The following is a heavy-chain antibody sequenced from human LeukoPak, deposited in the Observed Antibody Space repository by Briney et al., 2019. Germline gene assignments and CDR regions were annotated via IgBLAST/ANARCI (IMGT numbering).Heavy chain of an antibody. J-gene: IGHJ5*02. CDR2: INPNSGGT. CDR1: GYTFTDYY. CDR3: ARDRGPPTIVGALNWFDP. V-gene: IGHV1-2*04. Sequence: ASVKVSCKAPGYTFTDYYIHWVRQAPGQGLEWMGWINPNSGGTNYAQKFQGWVTMTRDTSISTAYMELSRLRSDDTAVYYCARDRGPPTIVGALNWFDPWGQGTLVTVSS. D-gene: IGHD1-26*01.